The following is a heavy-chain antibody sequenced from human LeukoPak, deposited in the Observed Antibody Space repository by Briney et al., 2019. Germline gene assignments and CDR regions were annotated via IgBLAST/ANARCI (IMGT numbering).Heavy chain of an antibody. CDR3: AREDPHQGYVVYHY. CDR2: IYYSGST. CDR1: GGSISSGGYY. D-gene: IGHD5-12*01. Sequence: SETLSLTCTVSGGSISSGGYYWSWIRQHPGKGLEWIGYIYYSGSTYYNPSLKSRVTISVDTSKNQFSLKLSSVTAADTAVYYCAREDPHQGYVVYHYWGQGTLVTVSS. V-gene: IGHV4-31*03. J-gene: IGHJ4*02.